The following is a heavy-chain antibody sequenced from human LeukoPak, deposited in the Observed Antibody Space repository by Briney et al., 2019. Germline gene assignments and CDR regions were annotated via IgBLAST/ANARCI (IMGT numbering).Heavy chain of an antibody. CDR2: IIPIFGTA. D-gene: IGHD6-25*01. CDR3: ARASLHGQRLAKYYFDY. J-gene: IGHJ4*02. CDR1: GGTFSSYA. Sequence: SVKVSCKASGGTFSSYAISWVRQAPGQGLEWMGGIIPIFGTANYAQKFQGRVTITADESTSTAYMELSSLRSEDTAVYYCARASLHGQRLAKYYFDYWGQGTLVTVSS. V-gene: IGHV1-69*13.